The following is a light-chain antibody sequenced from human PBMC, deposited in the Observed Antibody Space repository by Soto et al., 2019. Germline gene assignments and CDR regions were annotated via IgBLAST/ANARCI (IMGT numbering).Light chain of an antibody. Sequence: EIVLTQSPATPSLSPGERAILSSRASQSVGTYLAWYQQKPGQAPRLLIYDASNRATGIPVRFSGSGSGTDFTLTISRLEPEDFAVYYCQQYGSSPRTFGQGTKVDIK. CDR3: QQYGSSPRT. V-gene: IGKV3-20*01. J-gene: IGKJ1*01. CDR1: QSVGTY. CDR2: DAS.